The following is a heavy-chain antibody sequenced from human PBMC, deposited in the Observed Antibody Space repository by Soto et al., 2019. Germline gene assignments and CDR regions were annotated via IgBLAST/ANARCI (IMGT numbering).Heavy chain of an antibody. CDR3: ARSGYSYGPYYYYGMDV. CDR1: GGSISSYY. J-gene: IGHJ6*02. D-gene: IGHD5-18*01. CDR2: IYYSGST. V-gene: IGHV4-59*01. Sequence: SETLSLTCTVSGGSISSYYWSWIRQPPGKGLEWIGYIYYSGSTNYNPSLKSRVTISVDTSKNQFSLKLSSVTAADTAVYYCARSGYSYGPYYYYGMDVWDQGTTVTVSS.